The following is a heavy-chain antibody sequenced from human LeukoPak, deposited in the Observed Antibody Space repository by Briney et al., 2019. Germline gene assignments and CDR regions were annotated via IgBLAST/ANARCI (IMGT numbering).Heavy chain of an antibody. CDR1: EFTFSNYA. J-gene: IGHJ5*02. D-gene: IGHD1-14*01. V-gene: IGHV3-23*01. Sequence: GGSLRLSCAASEFTFSNYAMNWVRQAPGKGLGWVSGISGGGGSTYYADSVKGRFTISRDNSKNTLYLQLDSLRAEDTALYYCAKGSGINHYHWIDPWGQGTLVTVSS. CDR3: AKGSGINHYHWIDP. CDR2: ISGGGGST.